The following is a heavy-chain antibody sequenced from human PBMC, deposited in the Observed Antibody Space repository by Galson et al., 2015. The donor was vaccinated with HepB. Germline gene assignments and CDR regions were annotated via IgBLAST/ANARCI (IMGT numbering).Heavy chain of an antibody. Sequence: SLRLSCAASGFTFSTYAMSWVRQAPGKGLEWVSTISGSSGSTYYADSVKGRFTISRDSSKNTLYLQMNSLRAEDTAVYYCARGEYRSSWYRFDYWGLGTLVTVSS. CDR3: ARGEYRSSWYRFDY. J-gene: IGHJ4*02. CDR1: GFTFSTYA. D-gene: IGHD6-13*01. V-gene: IGHV3-23*01. CDR2: ISGSSGST.